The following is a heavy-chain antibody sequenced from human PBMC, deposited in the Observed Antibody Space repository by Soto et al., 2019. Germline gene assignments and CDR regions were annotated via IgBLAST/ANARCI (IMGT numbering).Heavy chain of an antibody. CDR1: GFTFSSYG. V-gene: IGHV3-30*18. J-gene: IGHJ5*02. D-gene: IGHD5-18*01. Sequence: QVQLVESGGGVVQPGRSLRLSCAASGFTFSSYGMHWVRQAPGKGLEWVAVISYDGSNKYYADSVKGRFTISRDNSKNTLYLQMNSLRAEDTAVYYCAKDLSRSYTAMVTRPSPWGQGTLVTVSS. CDR2: ISYDGSNK. CDR3: AKDLSRSYTAMVTRPSP.